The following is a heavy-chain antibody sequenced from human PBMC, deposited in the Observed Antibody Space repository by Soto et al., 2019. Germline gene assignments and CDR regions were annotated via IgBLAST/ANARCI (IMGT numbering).Heavy chain of an antibody. CDR3: ARRGSSGYRYWYFDL. CDR1: GGTFSSYA. CDR2: IIPIFGTA. D-gene: IGHD3-22*01. J-gene: IGHJ2*01. V-gene: IGHV1-69*06. Sequence: ASVKVSCKASGGTFSSYAISWVRQAPGQGLEWMGGIIPIFGTANYAQKFQGRVTITADKSTSTAYMELSSLRSEDTAVYYCARRGSSGYRYWYFDLWGRGTLVTVSS.